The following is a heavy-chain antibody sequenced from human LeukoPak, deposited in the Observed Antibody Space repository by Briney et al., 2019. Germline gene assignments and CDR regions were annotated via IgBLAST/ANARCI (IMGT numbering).Heavy chain of an antibody. J-gene: IGHJ4*02. CDR1: GGSISSYY. Sequence: PSETLSLTCTVSGGSISSYYWSWVRQPAGKGLEWLGRIYTSGSTKYNPSLKSRVTMSVDTSKNQFSLKLSSVTAADTAVYYCARDAPYYDFWSGASFDYWGQGTLVTVSS. CDR3: ARDAPYYDFWSGASFDY. D-gene: IGHD3-3*01. CDR2: IYTSGST. V-gene: IGHV4-4*07.